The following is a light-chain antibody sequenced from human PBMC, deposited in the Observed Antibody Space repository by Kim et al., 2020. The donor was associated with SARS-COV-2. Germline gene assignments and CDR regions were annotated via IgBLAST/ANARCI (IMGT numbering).Light chain of an antibody. J-gene: IGKJ4*01. CDR1: QSVSSD. V-gene: IGKV3-11*01. CDR3: QQYNSWPLT. CDR2: DAS. Sequence: EIVLTQSPATLSLSPGERATLSCRASQSVSSDLVWYQQKPGQAPRVLIYDASSRATGIPARFSGSGSGTDFTLTISSLESEDFAVYFCQQYNSWPLTFGGGTKVDIK.